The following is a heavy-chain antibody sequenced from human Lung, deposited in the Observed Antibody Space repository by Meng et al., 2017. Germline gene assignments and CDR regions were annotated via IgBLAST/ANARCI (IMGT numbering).Heavy chain of an antibody. CDR3: AKALGWGSSPDY. V-gene: IGHV1-2*06. J-gene: IGHJ4*02. Sequence: QVQLVQSGADVKKPGASVQVSCKASGYTFTAYYIHWVRQAPGQGIVWMGRINPNSGGTNFAQKFQGRVIMTRDTSISTAYMELSSLGFDDTAVYYCAKALGWGSSPDYWGQGILVTVSS. CDR2: INPNSGGT. D-gene: IGHD2-21*01. CDR1: GYTFTAYY.